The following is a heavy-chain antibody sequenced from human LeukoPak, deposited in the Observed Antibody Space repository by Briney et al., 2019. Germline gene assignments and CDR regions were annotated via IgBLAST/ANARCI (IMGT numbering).Heavy chain of an antibody. CDR2: IYPGDSDT. V-gene: IGHV5-51*01. D-gene: IGHD5-18*01. CDR3: ARHGQLWSYYYYGMDV. J-gene: IGHJ6*02. CDR1: GYSFTSYW. Sequence: GESLKISCKGSGYSFTSYWIGWVRQMPGKGLEWMGIIYPGDSDTRYSPSFQGQVTISADKSISTAYLQWSSLKASDTAMYYCARHGQLWSYYYYGMDVWGQGTTVTVSS.